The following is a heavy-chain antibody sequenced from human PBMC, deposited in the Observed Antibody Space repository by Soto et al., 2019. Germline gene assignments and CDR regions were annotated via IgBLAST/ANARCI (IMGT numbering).Heavy chain of an antibody. D-gene: IGHD4-17*01. V-gene: IGHV3-53*01. CDR1: GFTVSGKKY. J-gene: IGHJ3*02. CDR3: ATFHLREHAYDI. CDR2: LYDVDGT. Sequence: PGGSLRLSCAASGFTVSGKKYLAWVRQAPGKGLEWVSALYDVDGTFYADTLKGRFTTSGDSSRTIMYIQMNSLRPDDTALYYCATFHLREHAYDIWGQGTVVTVSS.